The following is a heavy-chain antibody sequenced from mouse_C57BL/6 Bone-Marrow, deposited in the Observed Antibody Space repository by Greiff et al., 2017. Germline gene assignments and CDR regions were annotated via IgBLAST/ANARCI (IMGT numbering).Heavy chain of an antibody. J-gene: IGHJ3*01. CDR3: TTDNWDDAY. D-gene: IGHD4-1*02. CDR1: GFNIKDDY. CDR2: IDPENGDT. V-gene: IGHV14-4*01. Sequence: VQLQQSGAELVRPGASVNLSCTASGFNIKDDYMHWVKQRPEQGLEWIGWIDPENGDTEYASKFQGKATITADTSSNTAYLQLSSLTSEDTAVYYCTTDNWDDAYWGQGTLVTVSA.